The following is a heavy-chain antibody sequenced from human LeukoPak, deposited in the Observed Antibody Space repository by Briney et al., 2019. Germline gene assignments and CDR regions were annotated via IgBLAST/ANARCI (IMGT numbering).Heavy chain of an antibody. CDR2: IWYDGSNK. Sequence: PGRSLRLSCAASGFTFFTYGMHWVRQAPGKGLEWVAVIWYDGSNKYYADSVKGRFTISRDNSKSTLSLQMNSLRAEDTAVYYGARGIRGFGALDYWGQGTLVTVSS. D-gene: IGHD3-10*01. CDR1: GFTFFTYG. CDR3: ARGIRGFGALDY. J-gene: IGHJ4*02. V-gene: IGHV3-33*01.